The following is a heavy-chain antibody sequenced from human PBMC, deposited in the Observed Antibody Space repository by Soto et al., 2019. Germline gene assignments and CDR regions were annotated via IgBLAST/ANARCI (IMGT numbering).Heavy chain of an antibody. J-gene: IGHJ6*03. CDR2: INPNSGGT. D-gene: IGHD3-3*01. V-gene: IGHV1-2*04. CDR3: ARGTEAVWSDYLSYYYYMDV. Sequence: QVQLVQSGAEVKKPGASVKVSCKASGYTFTGYYMHWVRQAPGQGLEWMGWINPNSGGTNYAQKFQGWITTTSDTSISAAYKELSRLRADDTAVYYGARGTEAVWSDYLSYYYYMDVWGKGTTVTVSS. CDR1: GYTFTGYY.